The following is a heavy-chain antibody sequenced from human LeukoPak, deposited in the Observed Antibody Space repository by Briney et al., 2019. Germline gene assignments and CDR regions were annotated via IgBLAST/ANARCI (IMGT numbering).Heavy chain of an antibody. Sequence: GGSLRLSCTVSGFTVSSNSMSWVRQAPGKGLEWVSFIYSDNTHYSDSVKGRFTISRDNSKNTLYLQINSLRAEETAVYYCARRAGAYSHPYDYWGQGTLGTVSS. V-gene: IGHV3-53*01. CDR1: GFTVSSNS. CDR2: IYSDNT. CDR3: ARRAGAYSHPYDY. J-gene: IGHJ4*02. D-gene: IGHD4/OR15-4a*01.